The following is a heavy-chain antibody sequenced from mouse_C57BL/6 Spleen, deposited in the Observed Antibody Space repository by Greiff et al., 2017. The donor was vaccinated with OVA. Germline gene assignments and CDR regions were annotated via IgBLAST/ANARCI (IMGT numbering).Heavy chain of an antibody. CDR2: IYPGDGDT. Sequence: QVQLKESGAELVKPGASVKISCKASGYAFSSYWMNWVKQRPGKGLEWIGQIYPGDGDTNYNGKFKGKATLTADKSSSTAYMQLSSLTSEDSAVYFCARGGNYYGYYYAMDYWGQGTSVTVSS. V-gene: IGHV1-80*01. CDR1: GYAFSSYW. D-gene: IGHD1-1*01. CDR3: ARGGNYYGYYYAMDY. J-gene: IGHJ4*01.